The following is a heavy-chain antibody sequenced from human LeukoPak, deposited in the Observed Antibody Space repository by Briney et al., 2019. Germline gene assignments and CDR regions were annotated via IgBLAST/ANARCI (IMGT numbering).Heavy chain of an antibody. D-gene: IGHD7-27*01. CDR3: ARVTGTWYFDL. CDR2: IYQSGST. V-gene: IGHV4-38-2*02. Sequence: SETLSLTCTVSGYSISSGYYWGWIRQPPGKGLEWIGSIYQSGSTYYNPSLKSRVTISVDTSKNQFSLKLSSVTAADTAMYYCARVTGTWYFDLWGRGTLVTVPS. J-gene: IGHJ2*01. CDR1: GYSISSGYY.